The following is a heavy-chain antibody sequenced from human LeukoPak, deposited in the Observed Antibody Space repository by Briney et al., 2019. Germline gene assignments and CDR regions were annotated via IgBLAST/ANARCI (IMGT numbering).Heavy chain of an antibody. CDR3: ARRSEYCSGGSCYSVQFDS. CDR1: GDSISSYY. CDR2: IHYTGNT. V-gene: IGHV4-59*08. D-gene: IGHD2-15*01. Sequence: SETLSLTCTVSGDSISSYYWSWIRQPPGKGLEWIAFIHYTGNTNYNPSLKSRVSISMDTSKNQFSLNLSSVTAADTAVYYCARRSEYCSGGSCYSVQFDSWGQGTLVTVSS. J-gene: IGHJ4*02.